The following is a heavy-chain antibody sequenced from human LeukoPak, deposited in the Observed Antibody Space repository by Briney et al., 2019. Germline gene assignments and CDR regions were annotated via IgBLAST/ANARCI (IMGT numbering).Heavy chain of an antibody. J-gene: IGHJ6*03. Sequence: ASVKVSCKTSGYTFTSYGISWVRQAPGQGLEWMGWISAYNGNTNYAQKLQDRVTMTTDTSPSTAYMELSSLRSEDTAVYYCAGGPGTDYYYMDVWGKGTTVTVSS. V-gene: IGHV1-18*01. CDR3: AGGPGTDYYYMDV. CDR1: GYTFTSYG. CDR2: ISAYNGNT. D-gene: IGHD2-15*01.